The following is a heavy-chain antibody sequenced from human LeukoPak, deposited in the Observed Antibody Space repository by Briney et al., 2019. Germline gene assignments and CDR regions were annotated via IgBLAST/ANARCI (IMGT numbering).Heavy chain of an antibody. J-gene: IGHJ3*02. CDR3: ARRHPYGSGSYYLLDAFDI. D-gene: IGHD3-10*01. V-gene: IGHV4-61*02. CDR1: GGSISSGSYY. CDR2: IYTSGST. Sequence: PSQTLSLTCTVSGGSISSGSYYWSWIRQPAGKGLEWIGRIYTSGSTNYIPSLKSRVTISVDTSKNQFSLKLSSVTAADTAVYYCARRHPYGSGSYYLLDAFDIWGQGTMVTVSS.